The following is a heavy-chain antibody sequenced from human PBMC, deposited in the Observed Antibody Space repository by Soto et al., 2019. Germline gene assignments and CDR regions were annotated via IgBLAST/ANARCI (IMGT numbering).Heavy chain of an antibody. Sequence: GGSLRLSCAASGFTVRSNYMSWVRQAPGKGLEWVSVIYSGGSTYYANSVKGRFTISRDNSKNTLYLQMNSLRAEDTAVYYCARAGDFWSGPYYFDYWGQGTLVTVSS. D-gene: IGHD3-3*01. V-gene: IGHV3-66*01. CDR1: GFTVRSNY. CDR2: IYSGGST. CDR3: ARAGDFWSGPYYFDY. J-gene: IGHJ4*02.